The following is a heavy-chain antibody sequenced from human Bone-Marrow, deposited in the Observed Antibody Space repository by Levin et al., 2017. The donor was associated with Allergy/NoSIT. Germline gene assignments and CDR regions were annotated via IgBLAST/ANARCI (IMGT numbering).Heavy chain of an antibody. CDR1: EFIFSNYW. D-gene: IGHD2-15*01. CDR3: VRASFRVGSSAFYRRAFDI. CDR2: INNVGNDT. V-gene: IGHV3-74*03. J-gene: IGHJ3*02. Sequence: PGGSLRLSCRTSEFIFSNYWMHWVRQVPGKGLAWVSVINNVGNDTTYADSVKGRFTISRDNARNTLYLQMNSLRVEDTAVYYCVRASFRVGSSAFYRRAFDIWGRGTMVTVSS.